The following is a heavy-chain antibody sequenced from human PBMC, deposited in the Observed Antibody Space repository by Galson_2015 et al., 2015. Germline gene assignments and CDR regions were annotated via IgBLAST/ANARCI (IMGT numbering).Heavy chain of an antibody. V-gene: IGHV3-30*18. J-gene: IGHJ4*02. CDR3: AKDRGYYGGNYIDY. Sequence: SLRLSCAASGFTFSSYGMHWVRQAPGKGLEWVAVISYDGSNKYYADSVKGRFTISRDNSKNTLFLQMNSLRAEDTAVYYCAKDRGYYGGNYIDYWGQGTLVTVSS. CDR2: ISYDGSNK. CDR1: GFTFSSYG. D-gene: IGHD4-23*01.